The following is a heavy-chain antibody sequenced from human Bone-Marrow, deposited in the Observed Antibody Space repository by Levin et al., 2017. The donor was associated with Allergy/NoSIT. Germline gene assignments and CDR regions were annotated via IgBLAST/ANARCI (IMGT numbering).Heavy chain of an antibody. CDR1: GSTLTELS. CDR2: FDPEDDET. J-gene: IGHJ3*02. D-gene: IGHD1-1*01. V-gene: IGHV1-24*01. CDR3: ATGDVGGTTRDSFHI. Sequence: ASVKVSCQVSGSTLTELSIHWVRQAPGKGLEWMGGFDPEDDETIYAQKFQGRVTMTEDRSTDTGYMELNSLRAEDTAMYYCATGDVGGTTRDSFHIWGQGTPLTVSS.